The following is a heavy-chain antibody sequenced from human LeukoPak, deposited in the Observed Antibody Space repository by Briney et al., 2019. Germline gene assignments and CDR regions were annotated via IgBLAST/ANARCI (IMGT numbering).Heavy chain of an antibody. V-gene: IGHV1-2*02. D-gene: IGHD2-15*01. J-gene: IGHJ4*02. CDR3: ARDAPHNCSGGTCFPF. Sequence: ASVKVSCKASGYTFSDYYIHWLRQAPGQGLEWMGWINPNSGVTNYAQRFQGRVTLTRDTSISTAYMELTRLTSDDTALYFCARDAPHNCSGGTCFPFWGQGTLVTVSS. CDR2: INPNSGVT. CDR1: GYTFSDYY.